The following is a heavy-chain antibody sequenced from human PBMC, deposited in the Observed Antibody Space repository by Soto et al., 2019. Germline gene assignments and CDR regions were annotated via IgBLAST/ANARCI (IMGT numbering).Heavy chain of an antibody. CDR3: AKDILGYSGYGGIDY. D-gene: IGHD5-12*01. Sequence: GGSLRLSCAASGFTFDDYAMHWVRQAPGKGLEWVSGISWNSGSIGYADSVKGRFTISRDNAKNSLYLQMNSLRAEDTALYYCAKDILGYSGYGGIDYWGQGTXVTVSS. CDR2: ISWNSGSI. J-gene: IGHJ4*02. CDR1: GFTFDDYA. V-gene: IGHV3-9*01.